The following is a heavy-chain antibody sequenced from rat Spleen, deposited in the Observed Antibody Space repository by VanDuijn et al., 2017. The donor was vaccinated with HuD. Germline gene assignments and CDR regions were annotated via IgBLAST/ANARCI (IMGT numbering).Heavy chain of an antibody. CDR1: GFTFSNYD. D-gene: IGHD5-1*01. Sequence: EVQLVESGGGLVQPGRSMKLSCAASGFTFSNYDMAWVRQAPKKGLEWVATISYDGSSTNYRDSVKGRFTISRDNAKSTLYLQMDSLRSEDTATYYWARPPPNWDYFDYWGQGVMVTVSS. V-gene: IGHV5-7*01. CDR3: ARPPPNWDYFDY. J-gene: IGHJ2*01. CDR2: ISYDGSST.